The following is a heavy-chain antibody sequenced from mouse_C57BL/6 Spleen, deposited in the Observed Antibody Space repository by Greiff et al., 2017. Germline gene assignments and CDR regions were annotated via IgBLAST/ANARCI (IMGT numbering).Heavy chain of an antibody. CDR1: GYSITSGYY. J-gene: IGHJ1*03. CDR2: ISYDGSN. CDR3: ARGGYGSSLHWYFDV. Sequence: EVKVEESGPGLVKPSQSLSLTCSVTGYSITSGYYWNWIRQFPGNKLEWMGYISYDGSNNYNPSLKNRISITRDTSKNQFFLKLNSVTTEDTATYYCARGGYGSSLHWYFDVWGTGTTVTVSS. V-gene: IGHV3-6*01. D-gene: IGHD1-1*01.